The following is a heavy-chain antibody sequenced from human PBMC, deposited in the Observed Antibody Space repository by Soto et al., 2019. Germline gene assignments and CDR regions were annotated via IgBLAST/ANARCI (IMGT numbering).Heavy chain of an antibody. V-gene: IGHV4-31*03. CDR3: GRDLTSNANCIDP. Sequence: QVQLQESGPGLVKPSQTLSLTCSVSGDSLHIGGYYWTWIRQRPGEGLEGMGYIYYTGKTYYNPSLESRLTMSVDRSKNQFSLILKSVTAADTAVYYCGRDLTSNANCIDPWGQGTLVTVSA. J-gene: IGHJ5*02. CDR1: GDSLHIGGYY. D-gene: IGHD2-2*01. CDR2: IYYTGKT.